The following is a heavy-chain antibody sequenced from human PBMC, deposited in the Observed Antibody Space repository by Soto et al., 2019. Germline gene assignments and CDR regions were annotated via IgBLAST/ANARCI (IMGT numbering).Heavy chain of an antibody. CDR1: GFTFSDYY. CDR3: ASGTNGAFFVY. Sequence: GGSLRLSCAASGFTFSDYYMSWIRQAPGKGLEWVSYISSCSSTIFYADSVKGRFTISRDNVKNSLYLQMNSLRAEDTAVYYCASGTNGAFFVYWGQGILVTVSS. D-gene: IGHD2-8*01. J-gene: IGHJ4*02. V-gene: IGHV3-11*01. CDR2: ISSCSSTI.